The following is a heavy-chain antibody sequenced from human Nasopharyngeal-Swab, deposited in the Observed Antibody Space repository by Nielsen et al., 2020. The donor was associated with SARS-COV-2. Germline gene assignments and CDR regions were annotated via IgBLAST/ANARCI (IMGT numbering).Heavy chain of an antibody. CDR3: ARAGVVVPAAINYYYGMDV. Sequence: GGSLRLSCAASGFTFSSYGMHWVRQAPGKGLEWVAVISYDGSNKYYADSVKGRFTISRDNSKNTLYLQMNSLRAEDTAVYYCARAGVVVPAAINYYYGMDVWGQGTTVTVSS. V-gene: IGHV3-30*03. CDR2: ISYDGSNK. J-gene: IGHJ6*02. CDR1: GFTFSSYG. D-gene: IGHD2-2*01.